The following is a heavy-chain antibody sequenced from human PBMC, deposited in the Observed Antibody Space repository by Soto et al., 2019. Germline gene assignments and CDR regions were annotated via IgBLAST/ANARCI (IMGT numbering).Heavy chain of an antibody. V-gene: IGHV3-74*01. D-gene: IGHD1-26*01. CDR2: IKYDGSST. Sequence: EVQLVESGGGLVQPGGSLRLSCAASGFTFSSHWMHWVRQAPGQGLLWVARIKYDGSSTDYADSVKGRFTISRDNAKNTVQLQMNSLRLEDTAVYYCVRDGVGAPPFDYWCQGALVTVSS. J-gene: IGHJ4*02. CDR3: VRDGVGAPPFDY. CDR1: GFTFSSHW.